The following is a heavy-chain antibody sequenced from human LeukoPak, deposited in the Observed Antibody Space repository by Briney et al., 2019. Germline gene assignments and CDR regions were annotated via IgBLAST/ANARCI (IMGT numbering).Heavy chain of an antibody. CDR1: GFTFSSYA. CDR2: TGIDSGNT. J-gene: IGHJ4*02. Sequence: GRSLRLSCAASGFTFSSYAMNWVRQAPGKGLEWISYTGIDSGNTKYADSVRGRFTISTDKAKNSLYLQMNSLRVEDTAVYYCARDHNYAFDNWGQGTLVSVAS. V-gene: IGHV3-48*01. D-gene: IGHD1-1*01. CDR3: ARDHNYAFDN.